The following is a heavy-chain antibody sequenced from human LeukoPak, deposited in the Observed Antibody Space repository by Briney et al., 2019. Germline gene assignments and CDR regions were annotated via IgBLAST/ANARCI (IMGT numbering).Heavy chain of an antibody. CDR1: GFTFSSHA. CDR2: ISGSGGST. V-gene: IGHV3-23*01. J-gene: IGHJ4*02. CDR3: GKGTPPPVY. Sequence: GGSLRLSCAASGFTFSSHAMSWVRQAPEKGLEWVSAISGSGGSTYYADSVKGRFTISRDNSKNTFYLQTNSLRAGDTAVYYCGKGTPPPVYWGPGTLVTVSS. D-gene: IGHD1-14*01.